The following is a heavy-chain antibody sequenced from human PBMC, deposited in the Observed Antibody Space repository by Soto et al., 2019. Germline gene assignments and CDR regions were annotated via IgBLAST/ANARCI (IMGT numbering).Heavy chain of an antibody. CDR2: IYHSGST. Sequence: SXTLSLACAVSGGSISSGGYSWSWIRQPPGKGLEWIGYIYHSGSTYYNPSLKSRVTISVDRSKNQFSLKLSSVTAADTAVYYCARGPPFGYWGQGTLVTVSS. CDR1: GGSISSGGYS. J-gene: IGHJ4*02. CDR3: ARGPPFGY. D-gene: IGHD3-10*01. V-gene: IGHV4-30-2*01.